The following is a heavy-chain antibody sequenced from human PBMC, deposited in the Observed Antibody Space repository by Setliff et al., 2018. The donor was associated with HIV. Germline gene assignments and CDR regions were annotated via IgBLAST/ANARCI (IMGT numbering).Heavy chain of an antibody. D-gene: IGHD3-22*01. Sequence: PSETLSLTCAVYGGSFSGYFWSWIRQPPQKSLEWIGEINHSGDTNYNPSLKSRVTISVDTSKNQFSLKLSSVTAADTAVYYCARVGDFYDSSGSPAHYYYYYMDVWGKGTTVTVSS. J-gene: IGHJ6*03. CDR2: INHSGDT. CDR1: GGSFSGYF. V-gene: IGHV4-34*01. CDR3: ARVGDFYDSSGSPAHYYYYYMDV.